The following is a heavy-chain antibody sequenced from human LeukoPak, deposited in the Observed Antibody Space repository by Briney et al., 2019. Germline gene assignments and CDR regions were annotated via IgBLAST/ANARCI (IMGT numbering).Heavy chain of an antibody. CDR2: ISSSGSTI. D-gene: IGHD1-7*01. Sequence: PGGSLRLSCAASGFTFSSYEMNWVRQAPGKGLEWVSYISSSGSTIYYADSVKGRFTISRDNAKNSLYLQMNSLRAEDTAVYYCARDLYLELAREDAFDIWGQGTMVTVSS. CDR3: ARDLYLELAREDAFDI. V-gene: IGHV3-48*03. J-gene: IGHJ3*02. CDR1: GFTFSSYE.